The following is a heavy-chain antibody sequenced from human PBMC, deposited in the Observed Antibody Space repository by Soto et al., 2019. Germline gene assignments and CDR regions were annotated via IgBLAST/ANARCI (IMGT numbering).Heavy chain of an antibody. V-gene: IGHV1-46*01. CDR1: VYTFTSYY. D-gene: IGHD2-2*01. J-gene: IGHJ6*02. CDR2: INPSGGST. Sequence: ASVKVSFRSSVYTFTSYYMHWVRQAPGQGLEWMGIINPSGGSTSYAQKFQGRVTITRDTSTSTDYMELSSLRSEDTAVYYFAGWSFVVQAAMSPNRWVYYYYGMDDCGQRTMVTVSS. CDR3: AGWSFVVQAAMSPNRWVYYYYGMDD.